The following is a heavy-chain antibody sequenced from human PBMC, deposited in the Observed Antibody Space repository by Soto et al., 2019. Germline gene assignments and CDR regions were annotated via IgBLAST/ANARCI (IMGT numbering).Heavy chain of an antibody. J-gene: IGHJ6*02. Sequence: ASVKVSCKASGYTFTSYGISWVRQAPGQGLEWMGVINPSGGSTSYAQKFQGRVTMTRDTSTSTVYMELSSLRSEDTAVYYCAREGLAVAGTGGPYYYYGMDVWGQGTTVTVSS. CDR2: INPSGGST. CDR3: AREGLAVAGTGGPYYYYGMDV. V-gene: IGHV1-46*01. CDR1: GYTFTSYG. D-gene: IGHD6-19*01.